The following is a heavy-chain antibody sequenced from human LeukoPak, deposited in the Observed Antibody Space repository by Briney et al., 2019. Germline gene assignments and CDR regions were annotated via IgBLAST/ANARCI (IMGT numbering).Heavy chain of an antibody. CDR1: GFTFSSYA. CDR3: AKSGSSWHEGPLEC. J-gene: IGHJ4*02. D-gene: IGHD6-13*01. CDR2: ISGSGGST. Sequence: PGGSLRLSCAASGFTFSSYAMSWVRQAPGKGLEWVSAISGSGGSTYYADSVKGRFTISRDNSKNTLYLQMNSLRAEDTAVYYCAKSGSSWHEGPLECGGQGTLVTVSS. V-gene: IGHV3-23*01.